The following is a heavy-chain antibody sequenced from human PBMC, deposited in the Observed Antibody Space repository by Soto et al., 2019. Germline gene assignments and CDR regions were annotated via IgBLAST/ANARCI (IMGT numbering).Heavy chain of an antibody. V-gene: IGHV4-39*01. J-gene: IGHJ2*01. CDR3: ARRSIVGALSYWSFDL. D-gene: IGHD1-26*01. CDR1: GGSIISSSYY. CDR2: MHYSGSS. Sequence: QLQLQESGPGLVKPSETLSFTCTVTGGSIISSSYYWAWIRQPPGKGLEWIGSMHYSGSSYYNPSLESRVTISVDMSENQFSLKLSSVTAADTAVYYCARRSIVGALSYWSFDLWGRGPLVPVSS.